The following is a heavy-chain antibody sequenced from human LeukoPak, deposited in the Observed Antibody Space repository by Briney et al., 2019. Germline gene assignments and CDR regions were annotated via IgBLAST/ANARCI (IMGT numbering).Heavy chain of an antibody. D-gene: IGHD3-3*01. CDR2: ISSSSSYI. CDR1: GSTFSSNS. CDR3: AKDIGEWLSLFDY. J-gene: IGHJ4*02. V-gene: IGHV3-21*04. Sequence: GGPLKLSWAASGSTFSSNSINWVRQAPGKGLEWVQSISSSSSYIYYADSVKGRFTISRDNAKNSLYLQMNSLRAEDTALYYCAKDIGEWLSLFDYWGQGTLVTVSS.